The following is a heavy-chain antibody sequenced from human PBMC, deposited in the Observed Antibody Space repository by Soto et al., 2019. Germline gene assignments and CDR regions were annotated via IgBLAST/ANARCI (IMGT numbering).Heavy chain of an antibody. D-gene: IGHD3-3*02. Sequence: QVQLVQSGAEVKKPGSSVKVSCKTSGGTFRTSAISWVRQAPGQGLEWMGGIMPVFSTPDYAQKFQGRVTRTEDESTGTAYMELSSLRSEDTAVYYCARDKDRQQLGGNYYYIMDVWGQGTTVTVSS. CDR2: IMPVFSTP. J-gene: IGHJ6*01. CDR1: GGTFRTSA. V-gene: IGHV1-69*12. CDR3: ARDKDRQQLGGNYYYIMDV.